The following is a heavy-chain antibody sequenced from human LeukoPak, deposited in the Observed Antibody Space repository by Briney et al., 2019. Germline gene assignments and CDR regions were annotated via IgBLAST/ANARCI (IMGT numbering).Heavy chain of an antibody. V-gene: IGHV1-69*13. J-gene: IGHJ4*02. Sequence: SVKVSCTASGGTFSSYAISWVRQAPGQGLEWTGGIIPIFGTANYAQKFQGRVTITADESTSTAYMELSSLRSEDTAVYYCARDLGYDFWSGYLDYWGQGTLVTVSS. CDR3: ARDLGYDFWSGYLDY. CDR2: IIPIFGTA. D-gene: IGHD3-3*01. CDR1: GGTFSSYA.